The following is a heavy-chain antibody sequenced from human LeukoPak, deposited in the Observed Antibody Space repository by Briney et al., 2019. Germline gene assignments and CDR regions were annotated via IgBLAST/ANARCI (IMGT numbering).Heavy chain of an antibody. CDR2: IIPIFGTA. V-gene: IGHV1-69*13. CDR1: GGTFSSYA. D-gene: IGHD6-19*01. Sequence: SVKVSCKAPGGTFSSYAISWVRQAPGQGLEWMGGIIPIFGTANYAQKFQGRVTITADESTSTAYMELSSLRSEDTAVYYCARELRIAVAYYFDYWGQGTLVTVSS. J-gene: IGHJ4*02. CDR3: ARELRIAVAYYFDY.